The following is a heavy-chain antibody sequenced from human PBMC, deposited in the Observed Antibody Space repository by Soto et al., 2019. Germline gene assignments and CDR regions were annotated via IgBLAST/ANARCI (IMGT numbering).Heavy chain of an antibody. CDR3: ARDGQLVINYFDY. D-gene: IGHD6-13*01. Sequence: PGGSLRLSGAASGFTFSSYWMSWVRQAPGKGLEWVANIKQDGSEKYYVDSVKGRFTISRDNAKNSLYLQMNSLRAEDTAVYYCARDGQLVINYFDYWGQGTLVTVSS. CDR1: GFTFSSYW. V-gene: IGHV3-7*01. J-gene: IGHJ4*02. CDR2: IKQDGSEK.